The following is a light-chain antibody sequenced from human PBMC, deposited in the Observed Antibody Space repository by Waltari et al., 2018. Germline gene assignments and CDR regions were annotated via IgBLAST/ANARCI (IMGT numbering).Light chain of an antibody. CDR1: QDISNY. V-gene: IGKV1-33*01. J-gene: IGKJ5*01. CDR3: QQYDNLPIT. Sequence: DIQMTQSPSSLSASVGDRVTITCQASQDISNYLNWYQQKPGKAPKTLIYDASNLETGVPSRFSGSGSGTDFTFSISSLQPEDIATYYGQQYDNLPITFGQGTRLEIK. CDR2: DAS.